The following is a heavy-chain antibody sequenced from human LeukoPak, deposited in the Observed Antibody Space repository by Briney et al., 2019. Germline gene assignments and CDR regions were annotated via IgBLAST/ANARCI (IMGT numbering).Heavy chain of an antibody. CDR3: ARGLGSGWSK. CDR2: ISGSGDST. V-gene: IGHV3-23*01. Sequence: GGSLRLSCAASGFTFSSYAMSWVRQAPGKGLEWVSAISGSGDSTYYGDSVKGRFTISRDNSKNTLYLQMNSLRAEDTAVYYCARGLGSGWSKWGQGTLVTVSS. D-gene: IGHD6-19*01. J-gene: IGHJ4*02. CDR1: GFTFSSYA.